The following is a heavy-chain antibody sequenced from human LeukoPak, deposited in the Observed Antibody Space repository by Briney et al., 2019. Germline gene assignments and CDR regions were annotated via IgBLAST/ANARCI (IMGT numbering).Heavy chain of an antibody. J-gene: IGHJ5*02. CDR1: GGSISSYY. CDR2: ISWNSGSI. V-gene: IGHV3-9*01. D-gene: IGHD6-19*01. Sequence: LSLTCTVSGGSISSYYWSWIRQPPGKGLEWVSGISWNSGSIGYADSVKGRFTISRDNAKNSLYLQMNSLRAEDTALYYCAKDPYSSGRNWFDPWGQGTLVTVSS. CDR3: AKDPYSSGRNWFDP.